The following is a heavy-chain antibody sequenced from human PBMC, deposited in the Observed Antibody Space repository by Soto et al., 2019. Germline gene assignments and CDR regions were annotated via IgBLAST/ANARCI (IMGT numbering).Heavy chain of an antibody. CDR1: GGSISSYY. CDR2: IYTSGST. V-gene: IGHV4-4*07. CDR3: ARGHDFWCGSIDY. J-gene: IGHJ4*02. D-gene: IGHD3-3*01. Sequence: XETLSLTCTVSGGSISSYYLSWIRQPSGKGLEWIGRIYTSGSTNYNPSLKSRVTMSVDTSKNQFSLKLSSVTAADTAVYYCARGHDFWCGSIDYWGQGTLVTVSS.